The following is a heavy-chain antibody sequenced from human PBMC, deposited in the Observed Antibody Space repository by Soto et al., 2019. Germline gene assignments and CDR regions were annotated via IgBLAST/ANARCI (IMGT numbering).Heavy chain of an antibody. D-gene: IGHD2-15*01. CDR3: ARHEGSWYIFAY. CDR1: GGSISSYY. J-gene: IGHJ4*02. Sequence: SETLSLTCTVSGGSISSYYWSWIRQPPGKGLEWIGYIYYSGSTNYNPSLKSRVTISVDTSKNQFSLKLSSVTAADTAVYYCARHEGSWYIFAYWGQGTLVTVSS. CDR2: IYYSGST. V-gene: IGHV4-59*08.